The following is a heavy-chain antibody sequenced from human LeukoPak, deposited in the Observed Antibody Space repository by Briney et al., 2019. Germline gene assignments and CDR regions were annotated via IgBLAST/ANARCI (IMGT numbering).Heavy chain of an antibody. Sequence: GRSLRLSCAASGFTFSSYGMHWVRQAPGKGLEWVAVISYDGSNKYYADSVKGRFTISRDNSKNTLYLQMNSLRAEDTAVYYCARDWADYWGQGTLVTVSS. CDR3: ARDWADY. J-gene: IGHJ4*02. V-gene: IGHV3-30*03. CDR2: ISYDGSNK. CDR1: GFTFSSYG. D-gene: IGHD3-16*01.